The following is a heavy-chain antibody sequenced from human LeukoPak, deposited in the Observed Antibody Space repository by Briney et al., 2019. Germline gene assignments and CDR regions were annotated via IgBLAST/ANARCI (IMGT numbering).Heavy chain of an antibody. D-gene: IGHD6-13*01. Sequence: ASVKVSCKASGGTFRKNPIIWVRQAPGQGLEWMGGIIPMFGTAIYAQKFKGRVTITADESTSTAYMDLSSLRSEDTAVYYCARGGHIQRVAIPTAGPPTPIYFYYLDVWGRGTTVIVSS. CDR1: GGTFRKNP. CDR2: IIPMFGTA. CDR3: ARGGHIQRVAIPTAGPPTPIYFYYLDV. J-gene: IGHJ6*03. V-gene: IGHV1-69*01.